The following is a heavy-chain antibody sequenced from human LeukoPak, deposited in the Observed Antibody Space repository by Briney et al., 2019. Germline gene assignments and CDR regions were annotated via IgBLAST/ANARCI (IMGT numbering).Heavy chain of an antibody. Sequence: PGGSLRRSCAASGFTFSTYGMHWVRQAPGKGLEWVALIWYDGSNKYYGDSVKGRFTISRDNAKNTLYLQMNSLRAEDTAVYYCARDRVFGSGSLAYWGQGTLVTVSS. V-gene: IGHV3-33*01. CDR1: GFTFSTYG. J-gene: IGHJ4*02. CDR3: ARDRVFGSGSLAY. CDR2: IWYDGSNK. D-gene: IGHD3-10*01.